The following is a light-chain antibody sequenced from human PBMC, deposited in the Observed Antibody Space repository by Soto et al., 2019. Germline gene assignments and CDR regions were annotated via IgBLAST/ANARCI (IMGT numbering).Light chain of an antibody. CDR2: GAS. Sequence: DIQMPQSPSTLSASVGDRVTITCRASQTINNYLNWYQQKPGTAPKCLIYGASSLQSGVSSRFRGRGSGTDYTLIISRLQPEDFATVYCQQSYDSPPTFGGGTKVESK. J-gene: IGKJ4*01. V-gene: IGKV1-39*01. CDR3: QQSYDSPPT. CDR1: QTINNY.